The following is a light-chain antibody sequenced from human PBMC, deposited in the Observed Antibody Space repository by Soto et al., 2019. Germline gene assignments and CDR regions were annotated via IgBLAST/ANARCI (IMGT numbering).Light chain of an antibody. V-gene: IGKV1-27*01. J-gene: IGKJ4*01. Sequence: DIQMTQSPSTLSASVGDRVTITCRASQSISSWLAWYQQKPGKVPKLLIYAASSLQSGVPSRFSGSGSGTDFTLTISSLQPEDVATYSCQQLNSYPLTFGGGTKVDIK. CDR1: QSISSW. CDR2: AAS. CDR3: QQLNSYPLT.